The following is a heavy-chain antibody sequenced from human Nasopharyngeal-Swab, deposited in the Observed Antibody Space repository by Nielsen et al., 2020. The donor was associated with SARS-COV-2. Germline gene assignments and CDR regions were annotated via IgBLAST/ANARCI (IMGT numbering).Heavy chain of an antibody. J-gene: IGHJ6*03. Sequence: SETLSLTCAVSGGSVSSNDWWTWVRQSPGKGLEWIGEVSHSGSINYNPSPKSRVTLSMDKSKRQFSLRLTSVSAADTAVYFCARGDLVVVPSPILGLGPFFYYFYLDVWGKGTTVIVSS. CDR2: VSHSGSI. D-gene: IGHD2-2*01. V-gene: IGHV4-4*02. CDR1: GGSVSSNDW. CDR3: ARGDLVVVPSPILGLGPFFYYFYLDV.